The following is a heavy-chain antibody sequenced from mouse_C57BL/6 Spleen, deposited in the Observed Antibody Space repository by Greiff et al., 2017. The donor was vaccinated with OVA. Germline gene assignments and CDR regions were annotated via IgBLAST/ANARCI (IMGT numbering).Heavy chain of an antibody. D-gene: IGHD1-1*01. J-gene: IGHJ1*03. CDR3: ARPITTVVAHDV. CDR2: INPNNGGT. Sequence: EVQLQQSGPELVKPGASVKISCKASGYTFTDYYMNWVKQSHGKSLEWIGDINPNNGGTSYNQKFKGKATLTVDKSSSTAYMELRSLTSEDSAVYYCARPITTVVAHDVWGTGTTVTVAS. V-gene: IGHV1-26*01. CDR1: GYTFTDYY.